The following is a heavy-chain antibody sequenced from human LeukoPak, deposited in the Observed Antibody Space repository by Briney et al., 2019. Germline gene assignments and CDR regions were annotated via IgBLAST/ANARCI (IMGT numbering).Heavy chain of an antibody. D-gene: IGHD6-6*01. CDR1: GGTFSSYA. Sequence: SVKVSCKASGGTFSSYAISWMRQAPGQGLEWMGGIIPIFGTANYAQKFQGRVTITTDESTSTAYMELSSLRSEDTAVYYCASRIAARGFDYWGQGTLVTVSS. CDR3: ASRIAARGFDY. J-gene: IGHJ4*02. CDR2: IIPIFGTA. V-gene: IGHV1-69*05.